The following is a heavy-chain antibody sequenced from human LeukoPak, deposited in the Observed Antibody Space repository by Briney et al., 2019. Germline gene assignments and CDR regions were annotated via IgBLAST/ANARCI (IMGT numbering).Heavy chain of an antibody. Sequence: SETPSLTCTVSGGSISTYYWSWIRQPPGKGLEWIGYIYYSGSTNYNTSLKSRVTISVDTSKNQFSLKLSSVTAADTAVYYCARSLEVGSYSFGHWGQGTLVTVSS. CDR3: ARSLEVGSYSFGH. D-gene: IGHD5-18*01. V-gene: IGHV4-59*01. CDR1: GGSISTYY. CDR2: IYYSGST. J-gene: IGHJ4*02.